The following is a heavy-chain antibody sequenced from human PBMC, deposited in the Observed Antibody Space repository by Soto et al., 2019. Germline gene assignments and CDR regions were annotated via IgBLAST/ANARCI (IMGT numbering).Heavy chain of an antibody. CDR2: ISAYNGNT. J-gene: IGHJ5*02. CDR3: ARVWRSCSGGSCYSNDH. D-gene: IGHD2-15*01. Sequence: QVQLVQSGAEVKKPGASVKVSCKASGYTFTSYGISWVRQAPGQGLEWMGWISAYNGNTNYAQKLQGRVTMTTDTYTRTAYMERRRLRSDDTAVYYCARVWRSCSGGSCYSNDHWGQGTLVTVSS. V-gene: IGHV1-18*01. CDR1: GYTFTSYG.